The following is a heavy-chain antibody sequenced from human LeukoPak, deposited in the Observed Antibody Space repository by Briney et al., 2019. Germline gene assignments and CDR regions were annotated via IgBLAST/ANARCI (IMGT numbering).Heavy chain of an antibody. CDR1: GFTFSSYE. Sequence: GGSLRLSCAASGFTFSSYEMNWVRQAPGKGLEWVSYISSSGSTIYYADSVKGRFTISRDNAKNSLYLQMNSLRAEDTAVYYCAREDSGYDYFDYWGQGTLVTVSS. V-gene: IGHV3-48*03. J-gene: IGHJ4*02. D-gene: IGHD5-12*01. CDR3: AREDSGYDYFDY. CDR2: ISSSGSTI.